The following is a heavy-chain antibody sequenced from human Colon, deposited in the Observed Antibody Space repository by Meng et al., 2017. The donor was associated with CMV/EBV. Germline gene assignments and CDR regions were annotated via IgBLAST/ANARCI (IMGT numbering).Heavy chain of an antibody. CDR3: AREEWVTSTGGMDV. CDR1: GFIFSSYW. J-gene: IGHJ6*02. V-gene: IGHV3-48*04. CDR2: ISSSGSTI. Sequence: GESLKISCVASGFIFSSYWITWVRQGPGTGLERVSYISSSGSTIYYADSVKGRFTISRDNAKNSLYLQMNSLRAEDTAVYYCAREEWVTSTGGMDVWGQGTTVTVSS. D-gene: IGHD1-26*01.